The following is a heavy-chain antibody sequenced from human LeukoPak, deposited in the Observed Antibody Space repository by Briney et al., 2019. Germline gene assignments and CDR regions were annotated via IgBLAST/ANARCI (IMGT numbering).Heavy chain of an antibody. Sequence: ASETLSLTCTVSGGSISSYYWSWIRQPPGKGLEWIGYIYYSGSTNYNPSLKSRVTISVDTSKNQFSLKLSSVTAADTAVYYCAREARAVAGTPWFDPWGQGTLVTVSS. D-gene: IGHD6-19*01. J-gene: IGHJ5*02. V-gene: IGHV4-59*01. CDR3: AREARAVAGTPWFDP. CDR2: IYYSGST. CDR1: GGSISSYY.